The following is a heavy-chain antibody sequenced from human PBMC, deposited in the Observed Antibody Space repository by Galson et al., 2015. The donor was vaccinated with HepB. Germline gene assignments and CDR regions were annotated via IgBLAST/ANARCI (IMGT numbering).Heavy chain of an antibody. J-gene: IGHJ5*02. CDR3: ARGGQLEP. CDR1: GYTFSSYG. V-gene: IGHV1-18*01. D-gene: IGHD1-1*01. Sequence: SVKVSCKASGYTFSSYGFSWVRQAPGQGLEWMGWISGYSGDTNDAQKLQGRVTMTRDISTSTAYMELRSLRSDDTAVYYCARGGQLEPWGQGTLVTVSS. CDR2: ISGYSGDT.